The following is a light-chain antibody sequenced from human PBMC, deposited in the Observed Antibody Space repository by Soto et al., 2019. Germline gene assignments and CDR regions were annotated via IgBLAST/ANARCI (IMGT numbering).Light chain of an antibody. CDR1: QSVSSSY. CDR2: GAS. CDR3: QQYGRSPWT. J-gene: IGKJ1*01. V-gene: IGKV3-20*01. Sequence: IQSPCTLSWSPGERATLSCRASQSVSSSYLAWYQQKHGQAHRLLIYGASSRATGIPDRFSGSGSGTDGTITISRLETEDVEVYYCQQYGRSPWTFGQGTKVDIK.